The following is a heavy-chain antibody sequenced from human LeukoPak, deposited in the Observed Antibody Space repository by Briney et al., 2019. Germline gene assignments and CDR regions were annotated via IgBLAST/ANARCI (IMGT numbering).Heavy chain of an antibody. CDR3: ARLHRRITMIVVVTKSRDAFDV. J-gene: IGHJ3*01. CDR1: GGSISSGSYY. D-gene: IGHD3-22*01. Sequence: NPSETLSLTCTVSGGSISSGSYYWSWIRQPAGRGLEWIGRIYTSGSTNYNPSLKSRVTISVDTSKNQFSLKLSSVTAADTAVYYCARLHRRITMIVVVTKSRDAFDVWGQGTMVTVSS. CDR2: IYTSGST. V-gene: IGHV4-61*02.